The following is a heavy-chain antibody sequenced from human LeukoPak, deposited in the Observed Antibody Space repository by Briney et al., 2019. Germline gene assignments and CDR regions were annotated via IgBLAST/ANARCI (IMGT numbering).Heavy chain of an antibody. CDR3: AREGFSTSHHNWFDP. CDR1: GGTFSSYA. D-gene: IGHD2-2*01. V-gene: IGHV1-69*04. Sequence: SVKVSCKASGGTFSSYAISWVRQAPGQGLEWMGRIIPILGIANYAQKFQGRVTITADKSTSTAYMELSSLRSEDTAVYYCAREGFSTSHHNWFDPWGQGTLVTVSS. CDR2: IIPILGIA. J-gene: IGHJ5*02.